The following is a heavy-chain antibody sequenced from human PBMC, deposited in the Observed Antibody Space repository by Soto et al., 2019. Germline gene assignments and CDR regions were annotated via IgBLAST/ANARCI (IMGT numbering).Heavy chain of an antibody. Sequence: GRSLRLPCFTSEFVLAYYGLNWLRQAPGKGLEWVGFIRSVPYGGTTEYAASVKGRFTISVDVSKSIGYLQMNSLQTEDTPVYFCTRMDSGYAIFDDWGQGTLVTVSS. CDR1: EFVLAYYG. D-gene: IGHD5-12*01. CDR2: IRSVPYGGTT. J-gene: IGHJ4*02. CDR3: TRMDSGYAIFDD. V-gene: IGHV3-49*03.